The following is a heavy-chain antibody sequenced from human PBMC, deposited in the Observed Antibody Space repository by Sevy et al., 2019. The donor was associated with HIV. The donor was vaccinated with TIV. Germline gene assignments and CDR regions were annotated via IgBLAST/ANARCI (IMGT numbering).Heavy chain of an antibody. CDR3: ARDGAFYDYVWGSYRRDAFDI. D-gene: IGHD3-16*02. J-gene: IGHJ3*02. CDR1: GFTFSSYW. V-gene: IGHV3-7*03. Sequence: GGSPRLSCAASGFTFSSYWMSWVRQAPGKGLEWVANIKQDGSEKYYVDSVKGRFTISRDNAKNSLYLQMNSLRAEDTAVYYCARDGAFYDYVWGSYRRDAFDIWGQGTMVTVSS. CDR2: IKQDGSEK.